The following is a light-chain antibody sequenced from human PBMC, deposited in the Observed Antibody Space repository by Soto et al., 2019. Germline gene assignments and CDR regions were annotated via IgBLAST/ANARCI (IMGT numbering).Light chain of an antibody. Sequence: ETVMTQSPATLSVSPGERATLSCRASQSVSSKLAWYQQKPGQAPRLLIYGASTRATGIPARFSGSGSGTESTLTISSLQSEDFAVYYCQQYNKWPPITFGQGTRLEIK. CDR3: QQYNKWPPIT. CDR2: GAS. V-gene: IGKV3-15*01. J-gene: IGKJ5*01. CDR1: QSVSSK.